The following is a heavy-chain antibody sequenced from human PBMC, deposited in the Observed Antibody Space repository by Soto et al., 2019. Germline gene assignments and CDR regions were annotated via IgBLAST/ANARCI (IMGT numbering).Heavy chain of an antibody. CDR3: AKGDSTTHGDSFDI. J-gene: IGHJ3*02. V-gene: IGHV4-59*01. CDR2: IYHSART. D-gene: IGHD6-13*01. Sequence: PSETLSLTCSVSGGSISFYNWNWIRQSPGKGLEWIGYIYHSARTIYNPSLKSRVTISVDTSKNQFSLQLSSVTAADTAVYYCAKGDSTTHGDSFDIWGQGTMVTVS. CDR1: GGSISFYN.